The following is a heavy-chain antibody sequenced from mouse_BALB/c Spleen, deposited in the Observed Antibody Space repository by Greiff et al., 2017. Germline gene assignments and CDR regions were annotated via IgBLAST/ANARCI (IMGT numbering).Heavy chain of an antibody. CDR1: GFTFTDYY. J-gene: IGHJ4*01. CDR3: AIDRGVDYAMDY. CDR2: IRNKANGYTT. V-gene: IGHV7-3*02. Sequence: DVHLVESGGGLVQPGGSLRLSCATSGFTFTDYYMSWVRQPPGKALEWLGFIRNKANGYTTEYSASVKGRLTISRDNSQSILYLQMNTLRAEDSATYYCAIDRGVDYAMDYWGQGTSVTVSS.